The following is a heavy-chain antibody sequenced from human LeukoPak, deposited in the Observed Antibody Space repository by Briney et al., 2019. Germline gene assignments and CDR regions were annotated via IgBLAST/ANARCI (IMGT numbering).Heavy chain of an antibody. D-gene: IGHD3-16*01. V-gene: IGHV3-23*01. Sequence: GGSLRLSCAASGFTSSSYGMSWVRQAPGKGLEWVSSIGSSGGSTYYPDSVKGRFTISRDNSKNTLYLQMNSLRAEDTALYYCARRGRYYFGYWGQGTLVTVSS. CDR1: GFTSSSYG. CDR3: ARRGRYYFGY. J-gene: IGHJ4*02. CDR2: IGSSGGST.